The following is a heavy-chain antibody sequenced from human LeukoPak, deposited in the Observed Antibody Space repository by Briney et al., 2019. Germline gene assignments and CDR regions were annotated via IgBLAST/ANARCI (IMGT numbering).Heavy chain of an antibody. CDR1: GFSFSNYV. CDR3: ARDRDGGFAFDI. D-gene: IGHD2-15*01. CDR2: IMPNGETR. Sequence: GGPLRLSCVASGFSFSNYVMHWVRQAPGKGLEYVSAIMPNGETRGYANSMKGRFTISRDNSKNTLYLQMGSLRAEDMAIYYCARDRDGGFAFDIWGQGTLVTVSS. J-gene: IGHJ3*02. V-gene: IGHV3-64*01.